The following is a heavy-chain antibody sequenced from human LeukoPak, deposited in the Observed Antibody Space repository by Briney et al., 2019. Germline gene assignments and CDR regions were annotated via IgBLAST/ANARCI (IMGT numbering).Heavy chain of an antibody. D-gene: IGHD6-19*01. J-gene: IGHJ4*02. CDR1: GGSFSGYY. CDR2: ISSSGSTI. V-gene: IGHV3-11*01. CDR3: ARSPDEYPVAADFDY. Sequence: LSLTCAVYGGSFSGYYWSWIRQAPGKGLEWVSYISSSGSTIYYAGSVKGRFTISRDNAKNSLYLQMNSLRAEDTAVYYCARSPDEYPVAADFDYWGQGTLVTVSS.